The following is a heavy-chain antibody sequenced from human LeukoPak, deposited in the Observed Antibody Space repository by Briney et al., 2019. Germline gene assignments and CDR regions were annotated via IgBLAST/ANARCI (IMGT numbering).Heavy chain of an antibody. CDR3: AREFIVGATTAYFDY. Sequence: ASVKVSCKASGGTFTSYYMHWVRQAPGQGLEWMGIINPSGGSTSYAQKFQGRVTMTRDTSTSTVYMELSSLRSEDTAVYYCAREFIVGATTAYFDYWGQGTLVTVSS. V-gene: IGHV1-46*01. CDR2: INPSGGST. J-gene: IGHJ4*02. D-gene: IGHD1-26*01. CDR1: GGTFTSYY.